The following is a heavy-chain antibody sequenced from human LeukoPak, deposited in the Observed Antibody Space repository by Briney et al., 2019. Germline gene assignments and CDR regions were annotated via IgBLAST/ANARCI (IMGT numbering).Heavy chain of an antibody. CDR2: ISANGQAT. Sequence: GGSLRLSCAGSGFAFGTYAMSWVRQAPGMGLEWVSSISANGQATYYADSVEGRFTISRDNSKSTLYLQLNSLRAEDTATYYCARAIRGSAVDTGDRWGQGTLVTVSS. V-gene: IGHV3-23*01. CDR1: GFAFGTYA. J-gene: IGHJ4*02. CDR3: ARAIRGSAVDTGDR. D-gene: IGHD3-10*01.